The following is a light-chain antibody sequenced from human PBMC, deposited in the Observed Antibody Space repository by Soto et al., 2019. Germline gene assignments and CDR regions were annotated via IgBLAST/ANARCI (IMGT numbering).Light chain of an antibody. V-gene: IGKV3-15*01. J-gene: IGKJ1*01. CDR3: QQYNSYWT. CDR2: GAS. CDR1: PGVSNT. Sequence: EIVMTQSPATVSLSPGERATLSCRASPGVSNTLAWYQQRPGQAPRLLIYGASIRAPGIPARFSGGGSGTEFTLTITSLQSEDFAVYYCQQYNSYWTFGQGTKVEIK.